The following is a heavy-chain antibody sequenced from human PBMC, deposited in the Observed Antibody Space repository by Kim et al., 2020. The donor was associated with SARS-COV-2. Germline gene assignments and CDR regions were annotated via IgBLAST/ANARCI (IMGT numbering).Heavy chain of an antibody. CDR1: GFTFSGYA. Sequence: GGSLRLSCAASGFTFSGYAMHWVRQAPGKGLEWVSAISGSGENIGYADSVKGRFTVSRDTVNSALYLQMNRLTVEDTAVYYCIKDIAMAGFLVQSPADYWGQGTRVTVAS. J-gene: IGHJ4*02. CDR2: ISGSGENI. V-gene: IGHV3-23*01. D-gene: IGHD6-19*01. CDR3: IKDIAMAGFLVQSPADY.